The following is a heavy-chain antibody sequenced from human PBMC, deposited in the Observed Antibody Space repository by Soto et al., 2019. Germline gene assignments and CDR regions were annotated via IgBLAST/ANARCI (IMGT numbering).Heavy chain of an antibody. V-gene: IGHV4-38-2*01. CDR3: ARGIGADSILTSNNWFDP. Sequence: PTETLGLSSVVSGYSISSGYYWGWIRQHPVKGLEWIVSICHSGSTYYNPSRKSRVTISVDTSKNQFSLKLSSVTAADTAVYYCARGIGADSILTSNNWFDPWGQGTMVTVYS. J-gene: IGHJ5*02. CDR2: ICHSGST. D-gene: IGHD3-9*01. CDR1: GYSISSGYY.